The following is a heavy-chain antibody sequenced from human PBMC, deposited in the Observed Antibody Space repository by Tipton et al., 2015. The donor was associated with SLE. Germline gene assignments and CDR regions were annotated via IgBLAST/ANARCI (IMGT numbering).Heavy chain of an antibody. J-gene: IGHJ6*03. Sequence: LRLSCTVSGGSISSYYWSWIRQPPGKGLEWIGYIYYSGSTNYNPSLKSRVTISVDTSKNQFSLKLSSVTAADTAVYYCARDSTPGRGYSYGLYMDVWGKGTTVTVSS. CDR3: ARDSTPGRGYSYGLYMDV. V-gene: IGHV4-59*01. D-gene: IGHD5-18*01. CDR2: IYYSGST. CDR1: GGSISSYY.